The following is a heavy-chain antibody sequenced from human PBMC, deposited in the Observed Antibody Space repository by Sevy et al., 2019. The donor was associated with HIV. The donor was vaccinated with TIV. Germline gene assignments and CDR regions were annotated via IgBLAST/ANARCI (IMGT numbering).Heavy chain of an antibody. CDR2: VIYSGTT. V-gene: IGHV4-59*08. J-gene: IGHJ3*02. CDR3: ARPRDMGWYGAFDM. Sequence: SETLSLTCTVSGGFSSNYYWTWIRQPPGKGLEWFGGVIYSGTTTYNPSLKSRVTVSVDASKNQFSLRLNSVTAADTAGYFSARPRDMGWYGAFDMWGQGTMVTVSS. D-gene: IGHD6-19*01. CDR1: GGFSSNYY.